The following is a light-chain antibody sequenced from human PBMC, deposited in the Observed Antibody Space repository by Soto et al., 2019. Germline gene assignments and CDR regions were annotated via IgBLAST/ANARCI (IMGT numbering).Light chain of an antibody. CDR3: QQYNSYSVYT. CDR1: QSISSW. V-gene: IGKV1-5*03. J-gene: IGKJ2*01. CDR2: KAS. Sequence: DIQMTQSPSTLSASVGDRVIITCRASQSISSWLAWYQQKPGKAPKLLIYKASSLETGVPSRFXGSGSGTEFTLTISSLQPDDFATYYCQQYNSYSVYTFGQGTKLEIK.